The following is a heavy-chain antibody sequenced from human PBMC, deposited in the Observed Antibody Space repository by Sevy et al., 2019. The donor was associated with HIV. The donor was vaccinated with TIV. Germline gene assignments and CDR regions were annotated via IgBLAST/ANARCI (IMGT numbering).Heavy chain of an antibody. CDR3: ARDGSSGRLFLKDYYYFGMDV. D-gene: IGHD3-22*01. Sequence: GGSLRLSCAASGLTFSSYAMHWVRQAPGKGLEWVAVISYDGNNKYHADSVKDRFTISRDNSKNTLYLQMNSLRAEDTAVYYCARDGSSGRLFLKDYYYFGMDVWGQWTTVTVSS. V-gene: IGHV3-30*04. CDR1: GLTFSSYA. J-gene: IGHJ6*02. CDR2: ISYDGNNK.